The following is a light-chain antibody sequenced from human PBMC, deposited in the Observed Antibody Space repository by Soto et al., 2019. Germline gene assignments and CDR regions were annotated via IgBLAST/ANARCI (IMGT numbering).Light chain of an antibody. J-gene: IGKJ2*01. V-gene: IGKV1-6*01. CDR2: AAS. CDR3: LQDYNFPYT. CDR1: QGISND. Sequence: AIQMTQSPSSLSASVGDRVTITCRASQGISNDLAWYQQKPGKAPKLLIYAASSLQSGVPPRFSGSGSGTDFTLTISRLQPEDFATYFCLQDYNFPYTFGQGTKLEIK.